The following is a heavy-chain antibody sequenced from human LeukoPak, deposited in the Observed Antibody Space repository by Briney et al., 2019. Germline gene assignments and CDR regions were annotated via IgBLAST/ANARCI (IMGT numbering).Heavy chain of an antibody. V-gene: IGHV3-23*01. CDR2: ISGRGGST. J-gene: IGHJ4*02. D-gene: IGHD3-10*01. CDR3: AKDVGYYGSGSYIDY. CDR1: GFTFSSYA. Sequence: PGGSLRLSCAASGFTFSSYAMSWVRQAPGKGLEGVSAISGRGGSTYYADSVKGRFTISRDNSKNTLYLKMNSLRAEDTAVYYCAKDVGYYGSGSYIDYWGQGTLVTVSS.